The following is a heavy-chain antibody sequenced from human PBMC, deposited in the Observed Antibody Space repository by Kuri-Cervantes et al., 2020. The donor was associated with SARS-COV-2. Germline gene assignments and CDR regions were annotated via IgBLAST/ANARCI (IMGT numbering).Heavy chain of an antibody. CDR1: GFTFSSYA. CDR3: ARQMMSSITIFGVVITRNWFDP. CDR2: IYYSGST. D-gene: IGHD3-3*01. V-gene: IGHV4-39*01. J-gene: IGHJ5*02. Sequence: GSLRLSCAASGFTFSSYAMHWVRQAPGKGLEWIGSIYYSGSTYYNSSLKSRVTISVDTSKNQFSLKLSSVTAADTAVYYCARQMMSSITIFGVVITRNWFDPWGQGTLVTVSS.